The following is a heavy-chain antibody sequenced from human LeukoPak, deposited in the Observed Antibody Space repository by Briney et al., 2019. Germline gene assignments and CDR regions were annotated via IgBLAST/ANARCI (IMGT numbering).Heavy chain of an antibody. J-gene: IGHJ4*02. Sequence: GGSLRLSCAASGFIFNDAWMTWVRQAPGKGLEWVGRIKSKTHGGTVEYTAPVKGRFTISRDDSKNTLYLQMNSLKTEDTAVYYCTTDPVGGSGFDYWGQGTQVTVSS. V-gene: IGHV3-15*01. CDR1: GFIFNDAW. D-gene: IGHD3-10*01. CDR3: TTDPVGGSGFDY. CDR2: IKSKTHGGTV.